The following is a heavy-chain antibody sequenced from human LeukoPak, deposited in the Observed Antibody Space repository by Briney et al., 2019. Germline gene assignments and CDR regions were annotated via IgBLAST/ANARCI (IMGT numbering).Heavy chain of an antibody. CDR1: NGSISSRSFH. CDR3: ARQGASSWYTLYFYGMDV. J-gene: IGHJ6*02. Sequence: SETLSLTCTVSNGSISSRSFHWGWIRQPPGKGLEWIGSIYHSGKTYYDPSLKSRVTISVDTSKNQSSLKLTAVTAADTAVYYCARQGASSWYTLYFYGMDVWGQGTTVTVSS. D-gene: IGHD6-13*01. V-gene: IGHV4-39*01. CDR2: IYHSGKT.